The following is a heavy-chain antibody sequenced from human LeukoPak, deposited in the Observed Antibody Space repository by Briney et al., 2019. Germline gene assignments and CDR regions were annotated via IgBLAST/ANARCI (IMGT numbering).Heavy chain of an antibody. J-gene: IGHJ4*02. CDR3: ARGQGRYYGSGSPFDY. CDR1: GGSISSYY. D-gene: IGHD3-10*01. CDR2: IYTSGST. Sequence: PSETLSLTCTVSGGSISSYYWSWIRQPAGKGLEWIGRIYTSGSTNYNPSLKSRVTMSVDTSKNQFSLKLSSVTAADTAVYSCARGQGRYYGSGSPFDYWGQGTLVTVSS. V-gene: IGHV4-4*07.